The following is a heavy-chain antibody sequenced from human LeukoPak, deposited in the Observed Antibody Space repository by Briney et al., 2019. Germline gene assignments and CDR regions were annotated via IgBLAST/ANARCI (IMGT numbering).Heavy chain of an antibody. Sequence: PGRSLRLSCAASGFTFSSYAMHWVRQAPGKGLEWVAVISYDGSNKYYADSVKGRFTISRDNSKNTLYLQMNSLRAEDTAVYYCARFPLGSGSYYNWNWFDPWGQGTLVTVSS. D-gene: IGHD3-10*01. CDR1: GFTFSSYA. CDR3: ARFPLGSGSYYNWNWFDP. V-gene: IGHV3-30-3*01. J-gene: IGHJ5*02. CDR2: ISYDGSNK.